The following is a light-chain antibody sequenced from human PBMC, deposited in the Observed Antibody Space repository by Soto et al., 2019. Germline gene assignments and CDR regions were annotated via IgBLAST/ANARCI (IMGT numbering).Light chain of an antibody. CDR2: KGT. CDR1: DSDVGAYNS. J-gene: IGLJ1*01. CDR3: CSSAPESTYV. V-gene: IGLV2-23*01. Sequence: QSALAQPASVSGSPGQSITISCTGTDSDVGAYNSVSWYQQHPHKAPRLIIYKGTRRPSGISYRFSGSTSGNVASLTISALQADDEADYFCCSSAPESTYVFGTGTKLTVL.